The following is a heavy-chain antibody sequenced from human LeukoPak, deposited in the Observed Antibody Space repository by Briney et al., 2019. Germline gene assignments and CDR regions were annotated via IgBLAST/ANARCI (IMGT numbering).Heavy chain of an antibody. CDR3: ARDLTPGYYYDSGRVFDP. Sequence: GGSLRLSCAASGFSFSNYWMHWVRQAPGKGLEWVSSISSSSSYIYYADSVKGRFTISRDNAKNSLYLQMNSLRAEDTAVYYCARDLTPGYYYDSGRVFDPWGQGTLVTVSS. J-gene: IGHJ5*02. CDR1: GFSFSNYW. D-gene: IGHD3-22*01. V-gene: IGHV3-21*01. CDR2: ISSSSSYI.